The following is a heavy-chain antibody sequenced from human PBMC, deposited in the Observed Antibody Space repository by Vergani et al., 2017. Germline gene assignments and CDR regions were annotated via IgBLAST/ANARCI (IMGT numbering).Heavy chain of an antibody. V-gene: IGHV1-2*04. CDR2: IKPNSGGT. CDR1: GYTFTGYY. Sequence: QVQLVQSGAEVKKPGASVKVSCKASGYTFTGYYMHWVRQAPGQGLEWMGWIKPNSGGTYYAQKFQGWITMTRKSSISTAYMELSRLRSDDTAVDYCARDMLQWNSQKHDCGMYVWGQGP. J-gene: IGHJ6*02. CDR3: ARDMLQWNSQKHDCGMYV. D-gene: IGHD1-7*01.